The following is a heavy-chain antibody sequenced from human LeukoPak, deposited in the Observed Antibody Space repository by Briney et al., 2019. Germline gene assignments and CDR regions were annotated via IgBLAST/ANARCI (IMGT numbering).Heavy chain of an antibody. V-gene: IGHV3-23*01. J-gene: IGHJ5*02. Sequence: PGGSLRLSCAASGFTFSSYAMSWVRQAPGKGLEWVSAISGSGGSTYYADSVKGRFTISRDNSKNTLYLQMNSLRAEDTAVYYCAKGSYSSSWPHNRFDPWGQGTLVTVSS. CDR3: AKGSYSSSWPHNRFDP. CDR1: GFTFSSYA. CDR2: ISGSGGST. D-gene: IGHD6-13*01.